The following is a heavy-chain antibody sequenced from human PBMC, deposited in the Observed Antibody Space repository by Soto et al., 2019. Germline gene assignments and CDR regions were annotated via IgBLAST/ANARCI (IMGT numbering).Heavy chain of an antibody. Sequence: ASVKVSCKASGYTFTSYGISWVRQAPGQGLEWMGWISAYNGNTNYAQKLQGRVTMTTDTSTSTAYMELRSLRSDDTAVYYCARGTRGYSGYHDYGMDVWGKGTTVTVSS. CDR1: GYTFTSYG. J-gene: IGHJ6*04. V-gene: IGHV1-18*01. D-gene: IGHD5-12*01. CDR2: ISAYNGNT. CDR3: ARGTRGYSGYHDYGMDV.